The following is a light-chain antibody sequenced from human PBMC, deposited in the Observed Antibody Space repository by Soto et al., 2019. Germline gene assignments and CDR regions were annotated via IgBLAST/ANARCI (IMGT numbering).Light chain of an antibody. CDR1: SSDVGAYNY. CDR3: ISYTTGSLYV. V-gene: IGLV2-14*01. J-gene: IGLJ1*01. CDR2: DVN. Sequence: QSALTQPASVSGSPGQSIAISCTGTSSDVGAYNYVSWYQQHPGKAPKVMIYDVNNRPSGVSDRFSGSKSGNTASLTISGLQADDEADYYCISYTTGSLYVFGSGTKLTVL.